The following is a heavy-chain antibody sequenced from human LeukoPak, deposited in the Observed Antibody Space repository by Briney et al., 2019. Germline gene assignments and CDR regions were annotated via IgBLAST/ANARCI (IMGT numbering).Heavy chain of an antibody. V-gene: IGHV3-7*01. Sequence: GGSLRLSCAASGLTFSSYWMSWVRQAPGKGLEWVANIKQDGSEKYYVDSVKGRFTISRDNAKNSLYLQMNSLRAEDTAVYYCARAMGSYGGQGHYYYYMDVWGKGTTVTVSS. J-gene: IGHJ6*03. CDR3: ARAMGSYGGQGHYYYYMDV. CDR1: GLTFSSYW. D-gene: IGHD5-18*01. CDR2: IKQDGSEK.